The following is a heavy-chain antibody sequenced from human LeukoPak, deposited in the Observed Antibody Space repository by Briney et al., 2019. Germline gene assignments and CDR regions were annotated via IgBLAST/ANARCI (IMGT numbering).Heavy chain of an antibody. V-gene: IGHV1-69*04. CDR2: IIPILGIA. D-gene: IGHD6-13*01. J-gene: IGHJ1*01. CDR1: GCTFTSYA. CDR3: ERDRQQLAEIEYFQH. Sequence: ASVKVSCKASGCTFTSYAISWVRQAPGQGLEWMGRIIPILGIANYAQKFQGRVTITAYKSTSTAYMELSSLRSEDTAVYYCERDRQQLAEIEYFQHWGQGTLVTVSS.